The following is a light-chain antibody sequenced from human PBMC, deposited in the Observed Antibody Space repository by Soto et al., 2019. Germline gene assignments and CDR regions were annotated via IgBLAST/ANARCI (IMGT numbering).Light chain of an antibody. Sequence: QSALTQPRSVSGSPGQSVTISCTGTNRDVGTYNYVSWYQQHPGKAPKLIIYDVTKRPSGVPDRFSGSKSGNTASLIISGLQAADEAEYYCCCCSYAGSSSFRVLFGGGTKLTVL. J-gene: IGLJ2*01. CDR2: DVT. CDR3: CSYAGSSSFRVL. V-gene: IGLV2-11*01. CDR1: NRDVGTYNY.